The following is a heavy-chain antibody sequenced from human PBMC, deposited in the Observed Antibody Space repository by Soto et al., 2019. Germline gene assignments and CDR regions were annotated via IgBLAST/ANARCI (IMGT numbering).Heavy chain of an antibody. CDR3: ARDLLWFGEGAFYI. V-gene: IGHV3-64*01. D-gene: IGHD3-10*01. Sequence: PGGSLRLSCAASGFTFSSYAMHWVRQAPGKGLEYVPAISSNGGSTYYANSVKGRFTISRDNSKNTLYLQMGSLRAEDMAVYYCARDLLWFGEGAFYIWGQGTMVTVS. CDR1: GFTFSSYA. CDR2: ISSNGGST. J-gene: IGHJ3*02.